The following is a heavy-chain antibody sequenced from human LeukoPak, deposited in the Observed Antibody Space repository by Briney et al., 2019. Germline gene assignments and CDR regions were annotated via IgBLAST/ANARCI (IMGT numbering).Heavy chain of an antibody. CDR3: ARGDIALDY. J-gene: IGHJ4*02. CDR2: TYYKSKWSS. Sequence: SQTLSLTCAISGDSVSGNSAVWNWIRQSPSRGLEWLGRTYYKSKWSSDFAISVKSRITINPDTSKNQFSLHLNSVTPEDTAVYYCARGDIALDYWGQGTLVTVSS. V-gene: IGHV6-1*01. D-gene: IGHD5-12*01. CDR1: GDSVSGNSAV.